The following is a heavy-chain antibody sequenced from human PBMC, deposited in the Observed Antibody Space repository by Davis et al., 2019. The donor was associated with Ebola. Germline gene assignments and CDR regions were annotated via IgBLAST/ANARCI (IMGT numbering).Heavy chain of an antibody. CDR1: GGSISSYY. D-gene: IGHD2-8*02. CDR2: IYYSGST. V-gene: IGHV4-39*07. CDR3: ARVLWSFSRFDY. J-gene: IGHJ4*02. Sequence: MPSETLSLTCTVSGGSISSYYWGWIRQPPGKGLEWIGSIYYSGSTYYNPSLKSRVTISVDTSKNQFSLKLSSVTAADTAVYYCARVLWSFSRFDYWGQGTLVTVSS.